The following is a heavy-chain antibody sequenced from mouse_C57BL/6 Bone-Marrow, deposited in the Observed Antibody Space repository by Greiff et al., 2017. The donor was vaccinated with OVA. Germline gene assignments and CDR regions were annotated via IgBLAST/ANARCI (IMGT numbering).Heavy chain of an antibody. Sequence: EVHLVESGGGLVKPGGSLKLSCAASGFTFSSYAMSWVRQTPEKRLEWVATISDGGSYTYYPDNVKGRFTISRDNAKNNLYLQMSHLKSEDTAMYYCARDSVYYYGSAWFAYWGQGTLVTVSA. CDR3: ARDSVYYYGSAWFAY. CDR2: ISDGGSYT. CDR1: GFTFSSYA. J-gene: IGHJ3*01. V-gene: IGHV5-4*01. D-gene: IGHD1-1*01.